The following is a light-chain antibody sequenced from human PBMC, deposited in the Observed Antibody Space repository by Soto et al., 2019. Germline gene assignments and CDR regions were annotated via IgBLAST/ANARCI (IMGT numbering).Light chain of an antibody. Sequence: QSVLTKPPSASVSPGQSVAISCTGTSSDVGGYNYVSWSQQHPGKAPKLMIYQVNQRPSAVPDRFSGSTSGITASLTVSGLQAEDEADYYCSSYAGSSNVFGTGTKVTVL. V-gene: IGLV2-8*01. CDR3: SSYAGSSNV. J-gene: IGLJ1*01. CDR1: SSDVGGYNY. CDR2: QVN.